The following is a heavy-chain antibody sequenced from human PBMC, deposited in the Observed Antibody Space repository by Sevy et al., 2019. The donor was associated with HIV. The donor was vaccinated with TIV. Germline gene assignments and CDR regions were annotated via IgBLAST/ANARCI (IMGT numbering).Heavy chain of an antibody. CDR3: ARDRVSDTLTGPRLYWYLDI. D-gene: IGHD3-9*01. V-gene: IGHV4-59*01. CDR2: IYYTGGT. Sequence: SETLSLTCSVSGGSINNYYWTWVRQPPGKGLEWIGDIYYTGGTKYNPSLQSRVSISLDKSKKHFSLKLNSVTVAETAVYFCARDRVSDTLTGPRLYWYLDIWGRGTLVTVSS. J-gene: IGHJ2*01. CDR1: GGSINNYY.